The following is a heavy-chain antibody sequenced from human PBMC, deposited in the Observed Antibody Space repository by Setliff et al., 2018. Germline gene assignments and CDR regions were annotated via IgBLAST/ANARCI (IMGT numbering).Heavy chain of an antibody. CDR3: ARDVGGEGYFDS. Sequence: SETLSLTCTVSDDSISSRHYYWSWIRQPAGKGLEWLGQIYTSWSTNYNPSRKSRVTMSVDTSKDQFSLKLSAVTAADTAVYYCARDVGGEGYFDSWGQGTLVTVSS. CDR1: DDSISSRHYY. CDR2: IYTSWST. D-gene: IGHD3-10*01. J-gene: IGHJ4*02. V-gene: IGHV4-61*09.